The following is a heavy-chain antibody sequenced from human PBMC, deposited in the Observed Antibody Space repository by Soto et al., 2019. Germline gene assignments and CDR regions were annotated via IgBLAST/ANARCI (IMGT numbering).Heavy chain of an antibody. CDR1: CSSISSDY. CDR3: ARDKITGLFDY. V-gene: IGHV4-59*12. CDR2: IYYSGST. Sequence: PSATLFLTCTASCSSISSDYCSWRRHPPEKGLEWIGNIYYSGSTNYTPYLKSRVTISVDTSKNQFSLKLTSVTAADTAVYYCARDKITGLFDYWGQGTLVTVSS. J-gene: IGHJ4*02. D-gene: IGHD2-8*02.